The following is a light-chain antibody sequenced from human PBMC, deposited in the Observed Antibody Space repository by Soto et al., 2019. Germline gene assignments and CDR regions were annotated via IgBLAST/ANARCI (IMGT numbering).Light chain of an antibody. CDR1: QSVSSN. J-gene: IGKJ1*01. Sequence: EIVITQSPATLSASSGERATLSCRASQSVSSNLAWYQQKPGQAPRLLIYGASTRATGIPARFSGSGSGTEFTLTISSLQSEDFAVYYCQQYNNWPPSTFGQGTKVDIK. V-gene: IGKV3-15*01. CDR3: QQYNNWPPST. CDR2: GAS.